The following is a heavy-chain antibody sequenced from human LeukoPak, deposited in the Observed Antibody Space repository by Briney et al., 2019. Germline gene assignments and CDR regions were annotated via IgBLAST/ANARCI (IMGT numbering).Heavy chain of an antibody. J-gene: IGHJ6*03. V-gene: IGHV4-4*02. CDR1: GGSISSSNW. CDR2: IYHSGST. D-gene: IGHD6-13*01. Sequence: PSETLSLTCAVSGGSISSSNWWSWVRQPPGKGLEWIGEIYHSGSTNYNPSLKSRVTISVDTSKNQFSLKLSSVTAADTAVYYCARLYSSSWYVRRRYYMDVWGKGTTVTISS. CDR3: ARLYSSSWYVRRRYYMDV.